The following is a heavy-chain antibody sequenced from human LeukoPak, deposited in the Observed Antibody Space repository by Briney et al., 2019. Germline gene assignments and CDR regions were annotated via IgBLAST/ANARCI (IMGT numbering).Heavy chain of an antibody. CDR1: GFTFSSYG. CDR3: ARDGTFYGSGSYFRYGMDV. Sequence: GGSLRLSCAASGFTFSSYGTNWVRQAPGKGLEWVSYISSSGSIIYYADSVKGRFTISRDNAKNSLYLQMNSLRAEDTAVYYCARDGTFYGSGSYFRYGMDVWGQGTTVTVSS. D-gene: IGHD3-10*01. J-gene: IGHJ6*02. CDR2: ISSSGSII. V-gene: IGHV3-48*03.